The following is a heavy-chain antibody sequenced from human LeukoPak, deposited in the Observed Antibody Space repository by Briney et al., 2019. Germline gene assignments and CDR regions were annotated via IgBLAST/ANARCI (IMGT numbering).Heavy chain of an antibody. D-gene: IGHD3-9*01. V-gene: IGHV4-34*01. J-gene: IGHJ4*02. CDR1: AGSFSGYY. CDR3: ATERVDYDILTGYYRDRRFDY. CDR2: INHSGST. Sequence: SETLSLTCAVYAGSFSGYYWSWIRQPPGKGLEWIGEINHSGSTNYNPSLKSRVTISVDTSKNQFSLKLSSVTAADTAVYYCATERVDYDILTGYYRDRRFDYWGQGTLVTVSS.